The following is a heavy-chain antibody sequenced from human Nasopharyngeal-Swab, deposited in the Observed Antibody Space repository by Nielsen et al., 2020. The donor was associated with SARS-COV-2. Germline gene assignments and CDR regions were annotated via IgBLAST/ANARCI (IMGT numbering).Heavy chain of an antibody. CDR1: GGTFSSYA. CDR3: ASGLTGGSFGI. D-gene: IGHD3-10*01. CDR2: IIPILGIA. J-gene: IGHJ3*02. Sequence: SVQVFCKASGGTFSSYAISRVRQPPGQGLEWMGRIIPILGIANYAQKFQGRVTITADKSTSTAYMELSSLRSEDTAVYYCASGLTGGSFGIWGQGTMVTVSS. V-gene: IGHV1-69*04.